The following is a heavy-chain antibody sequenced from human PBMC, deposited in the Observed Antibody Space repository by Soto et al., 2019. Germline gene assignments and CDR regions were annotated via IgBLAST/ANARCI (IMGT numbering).Heavy chain of an antibody. CDR3: ARSARPPRYCSSTSCYGGHHYYGMDV. D-gene: IGHD2-2*01. J-gene: IGHJ6*02. Sequence: PSETLSLTCAVYGGSFSGYYWSWIRQPPGKGLEWIGEINHSGSTNYNPSLKSRVTISVDTSKNQFSLKLSSVTAADTAVYYCARSARPPRYCSSTSCYGGHHYYGMDVWGQGTTVTVSS. V-gene: IGHV4-34*01. CDR1: GGSFSGYY. CDR2: INHSGST.